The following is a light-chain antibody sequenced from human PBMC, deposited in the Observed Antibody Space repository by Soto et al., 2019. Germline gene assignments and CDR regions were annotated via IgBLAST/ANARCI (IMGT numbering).Light chain of an antibody. Sequence: QSALTQPASVSGSPGQSMTISCTGTSSDVGSGNFVSWFQQHPGKAPKLMIYEVTNRPSGVSYRVSGSKSGNTASLTISGLQAEDEADYYCSSFTTTNTWVFGGGTKLTVL. J-gene: IGLJ3*02. V-gene: IGLV2-14*01. CDR2: EVT. CDR1: SSDVGSGNF. CDR3: SSFTTTNTWV.